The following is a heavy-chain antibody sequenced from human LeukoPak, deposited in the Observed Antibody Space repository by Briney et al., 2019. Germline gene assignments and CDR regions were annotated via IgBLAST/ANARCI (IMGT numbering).Heavy chain of an antibody. V-gene: IGHV3-7*01. CDR3: ARQADGDSVSQYYYYMDV. Sequence: PGVSLRLSCVVSGFTLSGNCKHWPRQAPGKGLEGVANIKQDGSEKYYVDSVKGRFTISRDNAKNSLYLQMNSLRAEDTAVYYCARQADGDSVSQYYYYMDVWGKGTTVTISS. J-gene: IGHJ6*03. CDR1: GFTLSGNC. D-gene: IGHD4-17*01. CDR2: IKQDGSEK.